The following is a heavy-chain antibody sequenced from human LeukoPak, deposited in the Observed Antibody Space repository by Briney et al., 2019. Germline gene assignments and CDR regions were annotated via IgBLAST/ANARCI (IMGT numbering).Heavy chain of an antibody. CDR3: AREGGDGLLNWFDP. Sequence: SGTLSLTCTVSGGSISSYYWSWIRQPPGKGLEWIGYIYYSGSTNYNPSLKSRVTISVDTSKNQFSLKLSSVTAADTAVYYCAREGGDGLLNWFDPWGQGTLVTVSS. CDR2: IYYSGST. CDR1: GGSISSYY. J-gene: IGHJ5*02. D-gene: IGHD5-24*01. V-gene: IGHV4-59*01.